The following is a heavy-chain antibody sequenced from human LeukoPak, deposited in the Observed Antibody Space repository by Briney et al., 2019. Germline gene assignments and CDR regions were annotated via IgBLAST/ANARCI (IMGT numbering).Heavy chain of an antibody. Sequence: PGGSLRLSCAASGFTFSNYGMHWVRQAPGKGLEWVAVISYDGSNKYYADSVKGRFTISRDNSKNTLYLQMNSLRAEDTAVYYCAKDLQSYDILTGYPDYWGQGTLVTVPS. J-gene: IGHJ4*02. CDR1: GFTFSNYG. D-gene: IGHD3-9*01. V-gene: IGHV3-30*18. CDR2: ISYDGSNK. CDR3: AKDLQSYDILTGYPDY.